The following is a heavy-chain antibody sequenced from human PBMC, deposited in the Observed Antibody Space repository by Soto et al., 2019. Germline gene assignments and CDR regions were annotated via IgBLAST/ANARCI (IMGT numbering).Heavy chain of an antibody. J-gene: IGHJ6*02. CDR3: AASPSFWQNYYYGAMDV. CDR2: IIPVFGTA. V-gene: IGHV1-69*05. Sequence: GASVKVSCKASGGTLRNYGISWVRQAPGQGLEWMGGIIPVFGTANYAQKFQDRVTITRDLSTHTIYMDFRSLKSEDTAVYYCAASPSFWQNYYYGAMDVWGQGTTVTVSS. CDR1: GGTLRNYG.